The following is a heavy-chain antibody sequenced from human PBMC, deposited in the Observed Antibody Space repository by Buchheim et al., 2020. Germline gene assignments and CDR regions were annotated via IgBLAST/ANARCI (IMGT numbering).Heavy chain of an antibody. Sequence: EVQLLESGGGLVQPGGSLRLSCTVSGFTFSNYAMNWVRQAPGKGLEWVSVISGGDITYYAESVKGRFTISRDNSRNTLYLQMNSLRAEDTAVYYCAKAIGNYIWGTYLDYWGQGTL. CDR1: GFTFSNYA. V-gene: IGHV3-23*01. CDR2: ISGGDIT. CDR3: AKAIGNYIWGTYLDY. J-gene: IGHJ4*02. D-gene: IGHD3-16*02.